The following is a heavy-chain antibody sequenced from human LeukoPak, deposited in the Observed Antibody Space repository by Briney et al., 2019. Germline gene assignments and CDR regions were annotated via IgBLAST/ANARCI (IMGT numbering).Heavy chain of an antibody. CDR1: GFTFSSYA. CDR3: ATSFRDREEKIDY. J-gene: IGHJ4*02. Sequence: PGGSLRLSCAASGFTFSSYAMHWVRQAPGKGLEWVAVISYDESNKYYADSVKGRFTISRDNSRNTLYLQMNSLRAEDTAVYYCATSFRDREEKIDYWGQGSLVTVSS. CDR2: ISYDESNK. D-gene: IGHD1-14*01. V-gene: IGHV3-30*04.